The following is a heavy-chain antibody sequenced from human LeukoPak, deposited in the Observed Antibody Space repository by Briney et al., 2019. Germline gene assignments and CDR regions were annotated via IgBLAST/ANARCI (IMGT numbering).Heavy chain of an antibody. CDR2: IYTSGST. Sequence: SETLSLTCTVSGGSISSYYWSWIRQPPGKGLEWIGYIYTSGSTNYNPSLKSRVTISVDTSKNQFSLKLSSVTAADTVVYYCARSHFWSGYYTAWGFDYWGQGTLVTVSS. J-gene: IGHJ4*02. CDR1: GGSISSYY. D-gene: IGHD3-3*02. CDR3: ARSHFWSGYYTAWGFDY. V-gene: IGHV4-4*09.